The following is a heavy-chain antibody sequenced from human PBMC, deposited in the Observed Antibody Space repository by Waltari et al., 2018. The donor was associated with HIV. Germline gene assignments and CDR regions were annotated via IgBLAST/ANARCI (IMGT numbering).Heavy chain of an antibody. J-gene: IGHJ4*02. CDR3: ARGAPESDFWIGFPVKN. V-gene: IGHV3-30*04. Sequence: QVQLVESGGGVVQPGRSLRLSCAASGFTFNTHTIHWLRQAPGKGLEWVALISYDGTKKDYVHSVKGRFTISRDNAKNTLNLQMSSLKIEDTAVYYCARGAPESDFWIGFPVKNWGQGTLVIVSS. D-gene: IGHD3-3*01. CDR1: GFTFNTHT. CDR2: ISYDGTKK.